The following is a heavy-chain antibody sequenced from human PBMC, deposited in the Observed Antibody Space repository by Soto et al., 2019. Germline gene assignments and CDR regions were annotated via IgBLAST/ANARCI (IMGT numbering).Heavy chain of an antibody. CDR2: IYPGDHET. J-gene: IGHJ4*02. CDR3: ARSPRSSPYFDY. V-gene: IGHV5-51*01. D-gene: IGHD6-13*01. CDR1: GYTFSNFW. Sequence: GESLKISCESSGYTFSNFWIGWVRQLPGKGLEWMGIIYPGDHETRYSPSFHGKVTISADRSINTAYLQWNSLEASDTAFYFCARSPRSSPYFDYWGQGALVTVSS.